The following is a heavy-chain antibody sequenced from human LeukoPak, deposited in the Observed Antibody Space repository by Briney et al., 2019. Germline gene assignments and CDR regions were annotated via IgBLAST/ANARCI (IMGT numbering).Heavy chain of an antibody. D-gene: IGHD2-15*01. CDR1: GFTFSSYG. CDR2: IWYDGSNK. Sequence: PGGSLRLSCAASGFTFSSYGMHWVRQAPGKGLEWVAVIWYDGSNKYYADSVKGRFTISRDNSKNTLYLQMNSLRAEDTAVYYCAKVQKGYCSGGSCYYFDYWGQGTLVIVSS. V-gene: IGHV3-33*06. J-gene: IGHJ4*02. CDR3: AKVQKGYCSGGSCYYFDY.